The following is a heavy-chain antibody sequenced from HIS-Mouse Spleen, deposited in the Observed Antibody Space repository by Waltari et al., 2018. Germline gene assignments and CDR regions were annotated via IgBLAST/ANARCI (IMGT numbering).Heavy chain of an antibody. CDR3: AREIPYSSSWYDWYFDL. V-gene: IGHV4-39*07. D-gene: IGHD6-13*01. CDR2: IYYSGST. J-gene: IGHJ2*01. CDR1: GGSISSSSYY. Sequence: QLQLQESGPGLVKPSETLSLTCTVSGGSISSSSYYLGWIRQPPRKGLELIGSIYYSGSTYSIPSLKSRVTISVDTSKNQFSLKLSSVTAADTAVYYCAREIPYSSSWYDWYFDLWGRGTLVTVSS.